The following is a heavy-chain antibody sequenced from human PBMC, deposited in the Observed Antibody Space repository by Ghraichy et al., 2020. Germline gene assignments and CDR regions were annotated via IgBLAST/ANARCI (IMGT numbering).Heavy chain of an antibody. J-gene: IGHJ1*01. CDR2: ITDNGGTT. Sequence: GESLNISCAASGFTFRTYAMSWVRQAPGKGLEGVSAITDNGGTTYDAESVKGRFTISRDNSKNTLFLQMNNLRGEDTAVYYCAKFARDWPNEYLQHWGQGALVTVSS. CDR3: AKFARDWPNEYLQH. V-gene: IGHV3-23*01. CDR1: GFTFRTYA. D-gene: IGHD3/OR15-3a*01.